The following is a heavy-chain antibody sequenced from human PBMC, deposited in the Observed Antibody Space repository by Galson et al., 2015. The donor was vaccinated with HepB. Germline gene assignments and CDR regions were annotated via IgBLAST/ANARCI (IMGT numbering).Heavy chain of an antibody. CDR3: ARHKPLYYYGSGSYYNHLLTGYYYGMDV. D-gene: IGHD3-10*01. J-gene: IGHJ6*02. Sequence: SVKVSCKASGYTFTSYGISWVRQAPGQGLEWMGWISAYNGNTNYAQKLQGRVTMTTDTSTSTAYMELRSLRSDDTAVYYCARHKPLYYYGSGSYYNHLLTGYYYGMDVWGQGTTVTVSS. CDR1: GYTFTSYG. CDR2: ISAYNGNT. V-gene: IGHV1-18*04.